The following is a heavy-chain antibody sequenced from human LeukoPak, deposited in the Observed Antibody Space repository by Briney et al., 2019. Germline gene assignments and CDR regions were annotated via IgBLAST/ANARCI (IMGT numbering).Heavy chain of an antibody. CDR1: GFTFSSYA. Sequence: GGSLRLSCAASGFTFSSYAMSWVRQTPGKGLEWVSAISGSGGSTYYADSVKGRFTISRDNSKNTLYLQMNSLRAEDTAVYYCAKGDYYDSSGIDYWGQGTLVTVSS. D-gene: IGHD3-22*01. CDR3: AKGDYYDSSGIDY. CDR2: ISGSGGST. V-gene: IGHV3-23*01. J-gene: IGHJ4*02.